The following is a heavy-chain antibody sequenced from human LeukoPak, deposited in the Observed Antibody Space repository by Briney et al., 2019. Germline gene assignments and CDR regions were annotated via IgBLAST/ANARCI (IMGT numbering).Heavy chain of an antibody. D-gene: IGHD3-16*01. V-gene: IGHV4-59*01. CDR3: ARDGGVDY. CDR1: GGSISSYY. CDR2: ISYSGGT. Sequence: PSETLSLTCTVSGGSISSYYWSWIRQPPGQGLEWIGYISYSGGTNYNPSLKSRLTISVDTSKSQFSLKLSSVTAADTAVYYCARDGGVDYWGQGTLVTVSS. J-gene: IGHJ4*02.